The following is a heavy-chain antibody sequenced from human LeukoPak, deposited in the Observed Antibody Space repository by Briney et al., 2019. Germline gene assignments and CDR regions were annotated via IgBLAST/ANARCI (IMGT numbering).Heavy chain of an antibody. V-gene: IGHV3-23*01. J-gene: IGHJ6*02. CDR2: ISGSGRST. D-gene: IGHD6-19*01. Sequence: GGSLRLSCAASGFTFSSYAMSWVRQAPGKGLEWVSGISGSGRSTYYAASVKGRFTISRDNSKDTLYLQMNSLRAEDTAVCYCAKESVAGLDYYYDMDVWGQGTTVTVSS. CDR1: GFTFSSYA. CDR3: AKESVAGLDYYYDMDV.